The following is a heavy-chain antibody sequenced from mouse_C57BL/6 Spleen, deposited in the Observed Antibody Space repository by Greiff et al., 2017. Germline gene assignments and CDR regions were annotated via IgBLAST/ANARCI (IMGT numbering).Heavy chain of an antibody. D-gene: IGHD2-4*01. V-gene: IGHV7-3*01. Sequence: EVKLVESGGGLVQPGGSLSLSCAASGFTFTDYYMSWVRQPPGKALEWLGFIRNKANGYTTEYSASVKGRFTISRDKSQSILYLRMNALRAEVNATYYCASDYFYAMDYWGQGTSVTVSS. J-gene: IGHJ4*01. CDR2: IRNKANGYTT. CDR1: GFTFTDYY. CDR3: ASDYFYAMDY.